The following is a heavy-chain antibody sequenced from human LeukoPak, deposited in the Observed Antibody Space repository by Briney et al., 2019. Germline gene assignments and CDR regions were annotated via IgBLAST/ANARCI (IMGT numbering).Heavy chain of an antibody. CDR2: INPSGDNT. V-gene: IGHV1-46*01. Sequence: GASVTVSCKASGYTFTSYCVHWVRQAPGQGLEWMGMINPSGDNTNYAQKFQGRVTMTRDTSTSTVYMELSSLRSEDTAVYYCARDRGGDYVVSFYYGMDVWGQGTTVTVSS. D-gene: IGHD4-17*01. J-gene: IGHJ6*02. CDR3: ARDRGGDYVVSFYYGMDV. CDR1: GYTFTSYC.